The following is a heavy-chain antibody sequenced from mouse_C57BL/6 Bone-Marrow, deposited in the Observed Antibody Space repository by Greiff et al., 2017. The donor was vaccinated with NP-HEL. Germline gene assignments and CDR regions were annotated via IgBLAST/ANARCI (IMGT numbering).Heavy chain of an antibody. Sequence: VQLQQSGPELVKPGASVKISCKASGYTFTDYYMNWVKQSHGKSLEWIGDINPNNGGTSYNQKFKGKATLTVDKSSSTAYMELRSLTSEDSAVYYCAHYYGSSDHWYFDVWGTGTTVTVSS. V-gene: IGHV1-26*01. J-gene: IGHJ1*03. CDR3: AHYYGSSDHWYFDV. D-gene: IGHD1-1*01. CDR2: INPNNGGT. CDR1: GYTFTDYY.